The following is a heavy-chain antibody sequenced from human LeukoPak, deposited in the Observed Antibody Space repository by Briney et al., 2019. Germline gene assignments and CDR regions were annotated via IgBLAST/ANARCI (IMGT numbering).Heavy chain of an antibody. J-gene: IGHJ4*02. CDR1: GGSISSYY. V-gene: IGHV4-4*09. D-gene: IGHD5-12*01. Sequence: SETLSLTCTVSGGSISSYYWSWIRQPPGKGLEWIGYIYTSGSTNYNLSLKSRVTISVDTSKNQFSLKLSSVTAADTAVYYCARLYSGYDRDYWGQGTLVTVSS. CDR2: IYTSGST. CDR3: ARLYSGYDRDY.